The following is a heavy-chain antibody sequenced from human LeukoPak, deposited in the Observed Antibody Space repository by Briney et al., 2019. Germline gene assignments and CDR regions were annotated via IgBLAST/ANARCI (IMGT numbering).Heavy chain of an antibody. D-gene: IGHD6-13*01. J-gene: IGHJ5*02. CDR1: GFTFSTYG. CDR3: ARPAAPAGSLLGESSWFDP. V-gene: IGHV3-33*01. CDR2: IRYDGSNK. Sequence: GGSLRLSCTASGFTFSTYGMHWARQAPGRGLEGVAIIRYDGSNKYYADSVKGRFTISADKSISTAYLHWSSLKASDSAMYYCARPAAPAGSLLGESSWFDPWGQGTLVTVSS.